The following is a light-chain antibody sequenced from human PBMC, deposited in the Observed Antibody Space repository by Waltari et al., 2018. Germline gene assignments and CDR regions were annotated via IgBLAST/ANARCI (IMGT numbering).Light chain of an antibody. V-gene: IGKV3-11*01. CDR3: QQRSKWPRT. CDR1: QSISSD. J-gene: IGKJ1*01. CDR2: DAS. Sequence: EIVLTQSPATLSLSPGERANLSCRASQSISSDLGWYQQKPGQAPRLLIYDASNRATGIPARFRGSGSGTDFTLTISSLEPEDIAVYYCQQRSKWPRTFGQGTKVEIK.